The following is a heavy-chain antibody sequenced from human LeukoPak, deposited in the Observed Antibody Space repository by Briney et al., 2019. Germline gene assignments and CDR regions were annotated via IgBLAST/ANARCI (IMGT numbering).Heavy chain of an antibody. CDR3: VRHGESGRHHAYVDY. CDR2: SYYSGGT. CDR1: GGSLNNYY. Sequence: SETLSLTCTVSGGSLNNYYWGWVRQAAGRGLEWIAYSYYSGGTNYNSSLKSRVTISVDTSKNQFSLKVTSVTAGDTAIYYCVRHGESGRHHAYVDYWGHGALVTVSS. D-gene: IGHD3-10*01. V-gene: IGHV4-59*08. J-gene: IGHJ4*01.